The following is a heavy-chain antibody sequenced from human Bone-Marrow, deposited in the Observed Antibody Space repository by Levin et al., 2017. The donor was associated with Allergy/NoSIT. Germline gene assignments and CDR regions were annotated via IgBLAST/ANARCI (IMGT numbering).Heavy chain of an antibody. J-gene: IGHJ4*02. D-gene: IGHD3-16*01. CDR3: ARDEGGVPYYFDY. CDR1: GVSMTSTNYH. Sequence: SETLSLICSVSGVSMTSTNYHWGWIRQPPGKGLEWIGSFHSGSSYDNPSLKSRVTISIDASKNQFSLRLTPVTAADTAVYYCARDEGGVPYYFDYWGQGTLVTVSS. V-gene: IGHV4-39*07. CDR2: FHSGSS.